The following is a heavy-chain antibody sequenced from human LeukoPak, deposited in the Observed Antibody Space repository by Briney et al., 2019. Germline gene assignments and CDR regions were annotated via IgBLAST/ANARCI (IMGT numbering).Heavy chain of an antibody. CDR2: ISSSSSYI. V-gene: IGHV3-21*01. J-gene: IGHJ4*02. Sequence: GGFLRLSCAASGFTFSSYSMNWVRQAPGKGLEWVSSISSSSSYIYYADSVKGRLTISRDDSQNTLYLQMNSLRAEDTAVYYCARDYCSTTSCLDYWGQGTLVTVSS. CDR3: ARDYCSTTSCLDY. D-gene: IGHD2-2*01. CDR1: GFTFSSYS.